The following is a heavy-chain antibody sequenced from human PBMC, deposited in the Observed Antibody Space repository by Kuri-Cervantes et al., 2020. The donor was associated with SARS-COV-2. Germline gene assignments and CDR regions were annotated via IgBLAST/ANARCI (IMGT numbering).Heavy chain of an antibody. D-gene: IGHD2-8*01. Sequence: GGPLRLSCAASGFTFSSYAMHWVRQAPGKGLEWVAVISYDGSNTYYADSVKGRFTISRDNSKITLYLQMDSLRDDDTSVYYCAGGTVPGVYYFDSWGQGTLVTVSS. CDR2: ISYDGSNT. CDR3: AGGTVPGVYYFDS. CDR1: GFTFSSYA. J-gene: IGHJ4*02. V-gene: IGHV3-30-3*01.